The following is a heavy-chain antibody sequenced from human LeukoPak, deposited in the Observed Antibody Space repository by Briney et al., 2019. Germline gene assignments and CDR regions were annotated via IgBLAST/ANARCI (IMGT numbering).Heavy chain of an antibody. CDR1: GFTVSSNY. J-gene: IGHJ3*02. D-gene: IGHD5-24*01. V-gene: IGHV3-53*01. Sequence: PGGSLRLSCAASGFTVSSNYMSWVRQAPGKGLEWVSVSGTYGRTQYADSVKGRFTISRDSSKNTLYLQINSLRVEDTAVYYCARGMDGYGPDAFDIWGQGTMVTVSS. CDR3: ARGMDGYGPDAFDI. CDR2: SGTYGRT.